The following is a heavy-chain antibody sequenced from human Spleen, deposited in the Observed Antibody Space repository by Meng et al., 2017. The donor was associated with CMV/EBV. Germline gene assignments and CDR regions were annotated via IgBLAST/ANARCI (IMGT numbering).Heavy chain of an antibody. Sequence: SETLSLTCTVSYYSISSSYYWGWIRQPPGKGLEWIGSIYHRGSTYYNPSLKSRVTISVDTSKNQFSLKLSSVTAADTAVYYCARGYSSGWTPKYYFDYWGQGTLVTVSS. CDR2: IYHRGST. D-gene: IGHD6-19*01. CDR1: YYSISSSYY. CDR3: ARGYSSGWTPKYYFDY. J-gene: IGHJ4*02. V-gene: IGHV4-38-2*02.